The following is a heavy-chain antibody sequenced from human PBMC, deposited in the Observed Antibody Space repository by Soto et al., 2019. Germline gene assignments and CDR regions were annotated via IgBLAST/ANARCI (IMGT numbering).Heavy chain of an antibody. CDR3: ARAPLRYFDWPISDNWFDP. D-gene: IGHD3-9*01. J-gene: IGHJ5*02. CDR1: GGSFSGYY. CDR2: INHSGST. V-gene: IGHV4-34*01. Sequence: PSETLSLTCAVYGGSFSGYYWSWIRQPPGKWLEWIGEINHSGSTNYNPSLKSRVTISVDTSKNQFSLKLSSVTAADTAVYYCARAPLRYFDWPISDNWFDPWGQGXLVTVYS.